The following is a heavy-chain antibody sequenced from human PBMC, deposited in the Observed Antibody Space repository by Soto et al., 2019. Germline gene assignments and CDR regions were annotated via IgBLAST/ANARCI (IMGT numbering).Heavy chain of an antibody. Sequence: EVRLVESGGGLVQPGGSLRLSCAASGFTFSAYWMAWVRQAPGKGLEWVATVTHDGRQSVYVDSVRGRFTISRDNAKNSLYLQMNGLIAVDTAFYFCARDAFRKGDYWGQGTLVTVSS. J-gene: IGHJ4*02. V-gene: IGHV3-7*01. CDR1: GFTFSAYW. CDR2: VTHDGRQS. CDR3: ARDAFRKGDY.